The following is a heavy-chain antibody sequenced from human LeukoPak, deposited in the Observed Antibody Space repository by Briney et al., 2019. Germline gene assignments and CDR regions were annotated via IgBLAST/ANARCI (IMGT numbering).Heavy chain of an antibody. Sequence: ASVKVSCKASGYTFTGYYMHWVRQAPGQGLEWMGWINPNSGGTNYAQKFQGRVTMTRDTSISTAYMELSRLRSDDTAVYYCARDPTVRGVRSPIYYFDYWGQGTLVTVSS. CDR2: INPNSGGT. J-gene: IGHJ4*02. D-gene: IGHD3-10*01. V-gene: IGHV1-2*02. CDR1: GYTFTGYY. CDR3: ARDPTVRGVRSPIYYFDY.